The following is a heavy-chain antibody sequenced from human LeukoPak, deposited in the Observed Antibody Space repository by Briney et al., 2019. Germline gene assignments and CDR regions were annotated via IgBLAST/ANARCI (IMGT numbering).Heavy chain of an antibody. CDR2: ISYDGSNK. J-gene: IGHJ4*02. V-gene: IGHV3-30-3*01. Sequence: GGSLRLSCAASGFTFSSYAMHWVRQAPGKGLEWVAVISYDGSNKYYADSVKGRFTISRDNSKNTLYLQMNSLRAVDTAVYYCARTLGGSGTAFDYWGQGTLVTVSS. D-gene: IGHD3-10*01. CDR1: GFTFSSYA. CDR3: ARTLGGSGTAFDY.